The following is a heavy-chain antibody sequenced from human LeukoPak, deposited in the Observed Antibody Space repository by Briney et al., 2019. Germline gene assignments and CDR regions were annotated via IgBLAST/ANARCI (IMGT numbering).Heavy chain of an antibody. D-gene: IGHD3-3*01. CDR1: GVSINTYY. CDR2: IYNGGNT. V-gene: IGHV4-4*09. CDR3: AAGPLELDF. J-gene: IGHJ4*02. Sequence: SETLSLTCTVSGVSINTYYASWIRQAPGKGLEFIGFIYNGGNTNYNPSLKSRATISVDTSNNQFSLRLTSVTAADTAMYYCAAGPLELDFWGQGTLVTVSS.